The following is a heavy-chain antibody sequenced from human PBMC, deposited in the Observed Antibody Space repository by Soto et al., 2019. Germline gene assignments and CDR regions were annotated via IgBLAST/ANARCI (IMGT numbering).Heavy chain of an antibody. Sequence: TGGSLRLSCAASGFTFSSYIMNWVRQAPGKGLEWVSYISSSSSTIYYADSVKGRFTISRDNAKNSLYLQMNSLRAEDTAVYYCAKNPGYYYDSAGYDFDYWGQRTLVPVSS. J-gene: IGHJ4*02. CDR3: AKNPGYYYDSAGYDFDY. CDR2: ISSSSSTI. V-gene: IGHV3-48*01. CDR1: GFTFSSYI. D-gene: IGHD3-22*01.